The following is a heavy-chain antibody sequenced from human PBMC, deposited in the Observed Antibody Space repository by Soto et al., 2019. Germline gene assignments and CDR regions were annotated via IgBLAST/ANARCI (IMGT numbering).Heavy chain of an antibody. CDR2: IYYSGST. V-gene: IGHV4-30-4*01. D-gene: IGHD3-10*01. Sequence: SATLSLTCPVSGGSIGIGYYYLIWIRQPPGNCLEWIGYIYYSGSTYYNPSLKSRVTISVDTSKNQFSLKLSSVTAADTAVYYCARYRLTLWFGELLTHGMDVWGQGTTVTVSS. CDR1: GGSIGIGYYY. J-gene: IGHJ6*02. CDR3: ARYRLTLWFGELLTHGMDV.